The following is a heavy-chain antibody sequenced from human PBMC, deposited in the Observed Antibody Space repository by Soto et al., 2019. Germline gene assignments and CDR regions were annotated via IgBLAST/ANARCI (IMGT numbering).Heavy chain of an antibody. D-gene: IGHD4-17*01. CDR2: LWNDGNTK. Sequence: QVQLVESGGGVVQPGTSLTLSCAASGFTLSRNGMHWVRQAPGKGLEWVAILWNDGNTKYYADSVQGRFDISRDSSTNTLYLQMNNLRVEDTAIYYCARDYGDLGYDSWGQGTLVPVSS. CDR3: ARDYGDLGYDS. CDR1: GFTLSRNG. V-gene: IGHV3-33*01. J-gene: IGHJ4*02.